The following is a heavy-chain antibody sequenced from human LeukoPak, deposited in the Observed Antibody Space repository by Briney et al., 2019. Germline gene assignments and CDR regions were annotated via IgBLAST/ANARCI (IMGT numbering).Heavy chain of an antibody. J-gene: IGHJ4*02. Sequence: ASVKVSCKASGYTFTSYYMHWVRQAPGQGLEWMGIINPSGGSTSYAQKFQGRVTMTRDMSTSTVHMELSSLRSEDTAVYYCARATYSSPFDYWGQGTLVTVSS. CDR2: INPSGGST. CDR3: ARATYSSPFDY. D-gene: IGHD6-13*01. V-gene: IGHV1-46*01. CDR1: GYTFTSYY.